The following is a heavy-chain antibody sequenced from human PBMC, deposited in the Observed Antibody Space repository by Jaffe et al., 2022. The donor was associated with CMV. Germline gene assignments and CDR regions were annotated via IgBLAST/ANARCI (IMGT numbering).Heavy chain of an antibody. J-gene: IGHJ6*03. D-gene: IGHD6-6*01. Sequence: QLQLQESGPGLVKPSETLSLTCTVSGGSISSSSYYWGWIRQPPGKGLEWIGSIYYSGSTYYNPSLKSRVTISVDTSKNQFSLKLSSVTAADTAVYYCARLGSSSSVMVWYYYYYMDVWGKGTTVTVSS. V-gene: IGHV4-39*01. CDR3: ARLGSSSSVMVWYYYYYMDV. CDR2: IYYSGST. CDR1: GGSISSSSYY.